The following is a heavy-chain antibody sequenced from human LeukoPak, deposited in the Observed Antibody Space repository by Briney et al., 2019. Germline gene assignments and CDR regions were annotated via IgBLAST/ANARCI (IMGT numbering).Heavy chain of an antibody. CDR1: GGSIIGYY. V-gene: IGHV4-59*01. D-gene: IGHD3-22*01. J-gene: IGHJ4*02. Sequence: SETLSLTCTVSGGSIIGYYWSWIRQSPGKGLEWIGYIYYSGSTNYNPSLKSRVTISVDTSKSQFSLKLSSVTAADTAIYYCARISGYLTYWGQGTLVTVSS. CDR2: IYYSGST. CDR3: ARISGYLTY.